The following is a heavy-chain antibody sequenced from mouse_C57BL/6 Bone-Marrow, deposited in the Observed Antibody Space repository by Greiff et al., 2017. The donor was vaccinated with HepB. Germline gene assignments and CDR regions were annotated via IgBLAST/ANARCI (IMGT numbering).Heavy chain of an antibody. V-gene: IGHV1-69*01. CDR1: GYTFTSYW. Sequence: QVQLQQPGAELVMPGASVKLSCKASGYTFTSYWMHWVKQRPGQGLEWIGEIDPSDSYTNYNQKFKGKATLTVDKSSSTAYMQLSSLTSEDSAVYYCARYGSSDDYFDYWGQGTTLTVSS. J-gene: IGHJ2*01. CDR2: IDPSDSYT. D-gene: IGHD1-1*01. CDR3: ARYGSSDDYFDY.